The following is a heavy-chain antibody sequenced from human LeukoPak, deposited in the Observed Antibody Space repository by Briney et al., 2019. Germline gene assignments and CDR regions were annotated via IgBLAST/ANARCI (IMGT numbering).Heavy chain of an antibody. Sequence: GGSLRLSCVTSGFMFRHYVLIWVRQAPGKGLEWVSAITGSGGSSYYSDSVKGRFTISRDNAKNSLYLQMNSLRAEDTAVYYCAELGITTIGGVWGKGTTVTISS. D-gene: IGHD3-10*02. J-gene: IGHJ6*04. CDR1: GFMFRHYV. CDR3: AELGITTIGGV. V-gene: IGHV3-23*01. CDR2: ITGSGGSS.